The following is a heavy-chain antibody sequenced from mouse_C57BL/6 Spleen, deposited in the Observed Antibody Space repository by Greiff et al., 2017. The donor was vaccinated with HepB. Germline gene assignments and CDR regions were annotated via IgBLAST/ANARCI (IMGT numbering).Heavy chain of an antibody. Sequence: DVKLVESGGGLVKPGGSLKLSCAASGFTFSSYAMSWVRQTPEKRLEWVATISDGGSYTYYPDNVKGRFTISRDNAKNNLYLQMSHLKSEDTAMYYCAREDWDGAMDYWGQGTSVTVSS. D-gene: IGHD4-1*01. CDR1: GFTFSSYA. V-gene: IGHV5-4*01. J-gene: IGHJ4*01. CDR2: ISDGGSYT. CDR3: AREDWDGAMDY.